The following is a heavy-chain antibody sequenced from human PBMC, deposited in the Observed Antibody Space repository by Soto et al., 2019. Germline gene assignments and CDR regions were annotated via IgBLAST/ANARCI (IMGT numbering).Heavy chain of an antibody. CDR3: AHRLSSGYDDY. Sequence: QITLKESGPTLVKPTQTLTLTCTFSGFSLSTTGVGVGWIRQPPGKALEWLALIYWDDDKRYSPSLKRRLTTTKDTDKNQVVLTVPNMDPVDTGTYYCAHRLSSGYDDYWGQGTLVTVSS. CDR2: IYWDDDK. V-gene: IGHV2-5*02. D-gene: IGHD5-12*01. J-gene: IGHJ4*02. CDR1: GFSLSTTGVG.